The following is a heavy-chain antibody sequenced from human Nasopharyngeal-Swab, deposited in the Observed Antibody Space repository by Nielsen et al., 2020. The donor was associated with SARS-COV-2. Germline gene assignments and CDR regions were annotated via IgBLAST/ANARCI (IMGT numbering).Heavy chain of an antibody. CDR2: ISGSGGST. J-gene: IGHJ4*02. CDR3: ARYDDYYDSSGYAY. CDR1: GFTFRYYA. Sequence: AGSLRLSCAASGFTFRYYAMSWVRQAPGKGLEWVSVISGSGGSTYYADSVKGRFTISRDNSKNTLYLQMNSLRAEDTAVYYCARYDDYYDSSGYAYWGQGTLVTVSS. V-gene: IGHV3-23*01. D-gene: IGHD3-22*01.